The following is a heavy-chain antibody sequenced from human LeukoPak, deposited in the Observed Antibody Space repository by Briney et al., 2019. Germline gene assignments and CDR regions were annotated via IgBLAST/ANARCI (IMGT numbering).Heavy chain of an antibody. D-gene: IGHD4-11*01. J-gene: IGHJ4*02. V-gene: IGHV3-21*01. Sequence: GGSLRLSCAASGFTLSTYNVNWVRQSPGKGLEWVSTIDKSGDLHYADSVKGRFTISRDSAKNSLYLQMNSLRAEDTAVYYCVRDAPYSHFDYWGQGTLVTVSS. CDR3: VRDAPYSHFDY. CDR1: GFTLSTYN. CDR2: IDKSGDL.